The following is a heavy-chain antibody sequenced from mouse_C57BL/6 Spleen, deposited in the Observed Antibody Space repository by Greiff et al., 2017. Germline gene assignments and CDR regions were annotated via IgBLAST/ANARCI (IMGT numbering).Heavy chain of an antibody. D-gene: IGHD2-1*01. J-gene: IGHJ3*01. CDR3: ALYYGNPFAY. CDR1: GYAFSSYW. V-gene: IGHV1-80*01. Sequence: VKVVESGAELVKPGASVKISCKASGYAFSSYWMNWVKQRPGKGLEWIGQIYPGDGDTNYNGKFKGKATLTADKSSSTAYMQLSSLTSEDSAVYFCALYYGNPFAYWGQGTLVTVSA. CDR2: IYPGDGDT.